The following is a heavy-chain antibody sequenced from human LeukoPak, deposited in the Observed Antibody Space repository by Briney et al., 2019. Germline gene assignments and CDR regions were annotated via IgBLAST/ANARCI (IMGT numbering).Heavy chain of an antibody. CDR2: VSDNGGST. CDR3: AGGSGYSRIDY. V-gene: IGHV3-23*01. J-gene: IGHJ4*02. CDR1: GFTFTTYA. Sequence: GGSLRLSCTASGFTFTTYAMNWVRQAPGKGLEWVSIVSDNGGSTYYAHSVKGRFTISRDNSKNTLYLQMNSLRAEDTAIYYCAGGSGYSRIDYWGQGALVTVSS. D-gene: IGHD3-22*01.